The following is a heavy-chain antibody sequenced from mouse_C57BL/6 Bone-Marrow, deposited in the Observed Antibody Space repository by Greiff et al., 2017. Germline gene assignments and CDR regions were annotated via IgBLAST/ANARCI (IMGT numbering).Heavy chain of an antibody. V-gene: IGHV1-69*01. CDR1: GYTFTSYW. CDR3: APLLPTGFDY. D-gene: IGHD1-2*01. Sequence: QVQLQQPGAELVMPGASVKLSCKASGYTFTSYWMHWVKQRPGQGLEWIGEIDPSDSYTNYNQKFKGKSTLTVDKSSSTAYMQLSSLTSEDSAVYYSAPLLPTGFDYWGQGTTLTVSS. J-gene: IGHJ2*01. CDR2: IDPSDSYT.